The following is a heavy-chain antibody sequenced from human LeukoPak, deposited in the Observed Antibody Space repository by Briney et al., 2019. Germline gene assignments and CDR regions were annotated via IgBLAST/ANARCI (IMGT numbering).Heavy chain of an antibody. D-gene: IGHD5-12*01. Sequence: SETLSLTCAVYGGSFSGYYWSWIRQPPGKGLEWIGEINHSGSTNYNPSLKSRVTISVDTSKNQFSLKLSSVTAADTAAYYCARGVWLRSIVATGYYMDVWGKGTTVTVSS. J-gene: IGHJ6*03. CDR1: GGSFSGYY. V-gene: IGHV4-34*01. CDR2: INHSGST. CDR3: ARGVWLRSIVATGYYMDV.